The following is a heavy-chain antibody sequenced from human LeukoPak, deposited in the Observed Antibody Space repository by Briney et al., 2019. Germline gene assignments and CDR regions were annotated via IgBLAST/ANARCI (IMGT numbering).Heavy chain of an antibody. Sequence: ASVKVSCKASGYTFTDYYMHWVRRAPGQGFEWMGWINPKSGGTNYAQKFQGRVTITADKSTSTAYMELSSLRSEDTAVYYCAREKGVGPPDYWGQGTLVTVSS. D-gene: IGHD3-10*01. V-gene: IGHV1-2*02. J-gene: IGHJ4*02. CDR3: AREKGVGPPDY. CDR1: GYTFTDYY. CDR2: INPKSGGT.